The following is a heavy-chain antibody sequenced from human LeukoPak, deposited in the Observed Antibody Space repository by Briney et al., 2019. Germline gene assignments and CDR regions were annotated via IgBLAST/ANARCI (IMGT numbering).Heavy chain of an antibody. D-gene: IGHD3-10*01. J-gene: IGHJ4*02. CDR2: IYTSGST. CDR1: GGSISSYY. V-gene: IGHV4-4*08. Sequence: PSETLSLTCTVSGGSISSYYWSWIRQPPGKGLEWIGRIYTSGSTNYNPSLKSRVTISVDTSKNQFSLKLSSVTAADTAVYYCARTRYYYNSRSYGAPYYFDYWGQGTLVTVSS. CDR3: ARTRYYYNSRSYGAPYYFDY.